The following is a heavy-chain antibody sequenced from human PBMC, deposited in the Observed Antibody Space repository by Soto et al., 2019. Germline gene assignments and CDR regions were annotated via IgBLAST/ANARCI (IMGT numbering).Heavy chain of an antibody. CDR2: IYYSGST. CDR3: ASAKGSSWYARS. J-gene: IGHJ5*02. Sequence: TLSLTCTVSGGSISSYYWSWIRQPPGKGLEWIGYIYYSGSTNYNPSLKSRVTISVDTSKNQFSLKLSSVTAADTAVYYCASAKGSSWYARSWGQGTLVTVSS. CDR1: GGSISSYY. V-gene: IGHV4-59*08. D-gene: IGHD6-13*01.